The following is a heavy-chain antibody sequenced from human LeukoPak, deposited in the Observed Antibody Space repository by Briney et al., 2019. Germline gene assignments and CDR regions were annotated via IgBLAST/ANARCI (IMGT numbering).Heavy chain of an antibody. CDR3: ASGSGSYSHWFDP. CDR2: LYTSGST. Sequence: SETLSLTCTVSGGPISSYYWNWIWQPAGKGLEWIGRLYTSGSTNYNPSLKSRVTMSVDTSKNQFSLKLTSVTAADTAVYYCASGSGSYSHWFDPWGQGILVTVSS. D-gene: IGHD3-10*01. J-gene: IGHJ5*02. V-gene: IGHV4-4*07. CDR1: GGPISSYY.